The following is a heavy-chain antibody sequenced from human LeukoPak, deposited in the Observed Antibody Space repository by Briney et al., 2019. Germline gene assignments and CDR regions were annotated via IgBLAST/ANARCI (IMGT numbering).Heavy chain of an antibody. CDR1: GYTFRDYS. CDR3: VSGNAPDYVWGTYRLDAFDI. D-gene: IGHD3-16*02. J-gene: IGHJ3*02. V-gene: IGHV3-21*01. CDR2: ISRTGTYI. Sequence: GGSLRLSCAASGYTFRDYSVNWVRQVPGKGLEWVSSISRTGTYIYYADSVKGRFTISRDNAKNSLFLQMNSLRDEDTAVYYCVSGNAPDYVWGTYRLDAFDIWGQGTMVIVSS.